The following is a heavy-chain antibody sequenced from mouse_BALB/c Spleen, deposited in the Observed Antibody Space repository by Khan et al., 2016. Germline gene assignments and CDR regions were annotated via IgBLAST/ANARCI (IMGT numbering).Heavy chain of an antibody. CDR3: AREGDY. CDR2: ISYSGST. V-gene: IGHV3-2*02. J-gene: IGHJ2*01. Sequence: VQLQQSGPGLVKPSQSLSLTCTVTGYSITSDYAWNWIRQFPGNKLEWMGYISYSGSTSYNPSLKSRISITRDTSKNQFFLQLNSVTTEDTSTYYCAREGDYWGQGTTLTVSS. CDR1: GYSITSDYA.